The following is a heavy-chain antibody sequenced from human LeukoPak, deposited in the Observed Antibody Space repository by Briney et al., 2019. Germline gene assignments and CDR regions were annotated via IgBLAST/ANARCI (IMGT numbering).Heavy chain of an antibody. Sequence: SETLSLTCTVSGGSISSYYGSWIRQPPGKGLEWSGYIYYRGSTNYNPSLKSRVTISVDTSKTQFSLKLSSVTAADTAVYYCARLSPYYYDTSGYYYFDYWGQGTLATVSS. CDR3: ARLSPYYYDTSGYYYFDY. J-gene: IGHJ4*02. V-gene: IGHV4-59*01. CDR2: IYYRGST. D-gene: IGHD3-22*01. CDR1: GGSISSYY.